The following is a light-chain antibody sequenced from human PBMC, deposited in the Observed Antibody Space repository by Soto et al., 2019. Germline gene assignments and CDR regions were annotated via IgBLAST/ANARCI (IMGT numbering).Light chain of an antibody. CDR3: SSYTSSTTRV. V-gene: IGLV2-14*01. Sequence: QSVLTQPASVSGSPGQSITISCTGASSDVGAFNYVSWYQQHPGKAPKLLIYEVSNRPSGLSNRFSGSKSGNTASLTISGLQAEDEADYYCSSYTSSTTRVSGGGTKVTVL. CDR2: EVS. J-gene: IGLJ2*01. CDR1: SSDVGAFNY.